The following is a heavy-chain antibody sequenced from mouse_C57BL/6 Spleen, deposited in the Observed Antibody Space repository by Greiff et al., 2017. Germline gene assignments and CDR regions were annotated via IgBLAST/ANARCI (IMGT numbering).Heavy chain of an antibody. V-gene: IGHV5-6*01. Sequence: EVQVVESGGDLVKPGGSLKLSCAASGFTFSSYGMSWVRQTPDKRLEWVATISSGGSYTYYPDSVKGRFTISRDNPKNTLYLQMSSLKSEDTAMYYCARGNGTNWYFDVWGTGTTVTVSS. D-gene: IGHD4-1*01. CDR1: GFTFSSYG. J-gene: IGHJ1*03. CDR3: ARGNGTNWYFDV. CDR2: ISSGGSYT.